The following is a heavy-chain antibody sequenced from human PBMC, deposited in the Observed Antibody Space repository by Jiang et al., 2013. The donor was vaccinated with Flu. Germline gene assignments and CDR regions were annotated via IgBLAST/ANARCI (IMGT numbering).Heavy chain of an antibody. D-gene: IGHD1-26*01. CDR2: MYYGGST. V-gene: IGHV4-59*01. Sequence: PGLVKPSETLSLTCTVSGGSISGYYWSWIRQSPGEGLEWIAYMYYGGSTNYSPALKSRVSISIDTSKNQFSLRLNSVTTADTAVYSCARHVGDSTHDAFDIWGLGTMVTVSS. J-gene: IGHJ3*02. CDR1: GGSISGYY. CDR3: ARHVGDSTHDAFDI.